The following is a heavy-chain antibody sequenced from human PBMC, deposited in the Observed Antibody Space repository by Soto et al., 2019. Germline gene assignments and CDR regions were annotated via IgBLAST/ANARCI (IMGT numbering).Heavy chain of an antibody. CDR1: C. J-gene: IGHJ6*02. CDR3: ERLAWNKKARYYYYYGMDV. Sequence: CMGWGRQMPGKGLEWMGVIYPGDSDNRYSPSFQGQVTLSADKSISTAYLQWSSLKASDTAMYYCERLAWNKKARYYYYYGMDVWGQG. V-gene: IGHV5-51*01. D-gene: IGHD1-1*01. CDR2: IYPGDSDN.